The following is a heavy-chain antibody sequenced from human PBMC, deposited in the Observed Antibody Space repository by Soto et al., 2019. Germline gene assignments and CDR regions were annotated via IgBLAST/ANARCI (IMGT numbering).Heavy chain of an antibody. CDR3: AKDYGIAVAGTYWFDP. Sequence: GSLRLSCAASGFTFSSYAMSWVRQAPGKGLEWVSAISGSGGSTYYADSVKGRFTISRDNSKNTLYLQMNSLRAEDTAVYYCAKDYGIAVAGTYWFDPWGQGTLVTVSS. D-gene: IGHD6-19*01. CDR2: ISGSGGST. J-gene: IGHJ5*02. CDR1: GFTFSSYA. V-gene: IGHV3-23*01.